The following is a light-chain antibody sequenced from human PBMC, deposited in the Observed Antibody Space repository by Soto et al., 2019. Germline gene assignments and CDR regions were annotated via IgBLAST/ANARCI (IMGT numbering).Light chain of an antibody. CDR1: QSVSSSY. Sequence: EIVLTQSPGTLSLSPGERATLSCRASQSVSSSYLVWYQQKPGQAPRLLIYGASTRATGIPDRFSGSGSGTDFTLTISRLEPEDFAVYYCQQYGSLPFTFGPGTKVDIK. CDR2: GAS. CDR3: QQYGSLPFT. J-gene: IGKJ3*01. V-gene: IGKV3-20*01.